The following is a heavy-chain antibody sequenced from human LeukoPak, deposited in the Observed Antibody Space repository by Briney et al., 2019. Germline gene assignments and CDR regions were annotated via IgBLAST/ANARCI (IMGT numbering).Heavy chain of an antibody. J-gene: IGHJ4*02. CDR3: ATEGYYYDSSGYY. V-gene: IGHV4-39*07. CDR1: GGSVSRSNYY. Sequence: SETLSLTCNVSGGSVSRSNYYWTWIRQPPGKGLEWIGEINHSGSTNYNPSLKSRVTISVDTSKNQFSLKLSSVTAADTAVYYCATEGYYYDSSGYYWGQGTLVTVSS. CDR2: INHSGST. D-gene: IGHD3-22*01.